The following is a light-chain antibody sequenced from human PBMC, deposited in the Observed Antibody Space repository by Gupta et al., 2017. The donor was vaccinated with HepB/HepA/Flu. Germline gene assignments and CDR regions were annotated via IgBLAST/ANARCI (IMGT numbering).Light chain of an antibody. V-gene: IGKV3-11*01. CDR3: QQRSNWPLT. Sequence: EIVLTQSPVSLSLPPGERATLSCRASQGVSRNLAWYQQKPGQAPRLLIYETSNRATGIPVRFSGSGSGTVFTRTISSLQPEDFGVYYCQQRSNWPLTCGGGTKVEIK. CDR2: ETS. J-gene: IGKJ4*01. CDR1: QGVSRN.